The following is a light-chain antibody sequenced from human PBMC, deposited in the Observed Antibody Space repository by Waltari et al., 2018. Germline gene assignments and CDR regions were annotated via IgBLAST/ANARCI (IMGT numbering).Light chain of an antibody. Sequence: EIVLTQSPGTLSLSPGERATLSCRASQSVSRALAWYQQKPGQAPRLLIYGASSRATGIPDRFSVSGSGTDFSLTISRLEPEDFAVYYCQEYVTLPATFGQGTKVEI. CDR3: QEYVTLPAT. J-gene: IGKJ1*01. V-gene: IGKV3-20*01. CDR2: GAS. CDR1: QSVSRA.